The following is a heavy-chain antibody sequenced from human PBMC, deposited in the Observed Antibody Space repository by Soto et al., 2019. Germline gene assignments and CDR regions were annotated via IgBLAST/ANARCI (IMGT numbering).Heavy chain of an antibody. D-gene: IGHD3-3*01. V-gene: IGHV4-59*01. CDR2: IYYSGST. CDR3: ARHFYDFWSGYYSLNWFDP. J-gene: IGHJ5*02. CDR1: GGSISSYY. Sequence: SETLSLTCTVSGGSISSYYWSWIRQPPGKGLEWIGYIYYSGSTNYNPSLKSRVTISVDTSKNQFSLKLSSVTAADTAVYYCARHFYDFWSGYYSLNWFDPWGQGTLVTVSS.